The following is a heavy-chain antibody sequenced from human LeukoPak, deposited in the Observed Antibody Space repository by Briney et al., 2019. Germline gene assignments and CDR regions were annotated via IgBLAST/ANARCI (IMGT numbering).Heavy chain of an antibody. D-gene: IGHD3-10*01. V-gene: IGHV3-9*01. J-gene: IGHJ4*02. Sequence: HAGGSLRLSCAASGFTFDDYAMHWVRQAPGKGLEWVSGIIWNSDSIGYADSVKGRFTISRDNAKNSLYLQMNNLRAEDTAVYYCARFYGYYSGSGSYYKDYWGQGTLVIVSS. CDR1: GFTFDDYA. CDR3: ARFYGYYSGSGSYYKDY. CDR2: IIWNSDSI.